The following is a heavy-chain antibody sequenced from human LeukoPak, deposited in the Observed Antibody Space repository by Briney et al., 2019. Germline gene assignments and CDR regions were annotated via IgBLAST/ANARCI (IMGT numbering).Heavy chain of an antibody. V-gene: IGHV2-5*08. CDR2: IYWDDDK. Sequence: TLSLTCNVSGGSITSYYWSWIRQPPGKALEWLALIYWDDDKRYSPSLKSRLTITKDTSKNQVVLTMTNMDPVDTATYYCAHGDYGDNFDYWGQGTLVTVSS. CDR1: GGSITSYYW. D-gene: IGHD4-17*01. J-gene: IGHJ4*02. CDR3: AHGDYGDNFDY.